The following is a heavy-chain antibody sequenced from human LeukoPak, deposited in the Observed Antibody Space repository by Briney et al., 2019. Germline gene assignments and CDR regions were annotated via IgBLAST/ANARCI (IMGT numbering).Heavy chain of an antibody. CDR3: ARGRYYYGSGSQIYYYYYYMDV. D-gene: IGHD3-10*01. CDR2: ISYDGSNK. J-gene: IGHJ6*03. V-gene: IGHV3-30*04. Sequence: PGRSLRLSCAASGFTFSSYAMQWVRQAPGKGLEWVAVISYDGSNKYYADSVKGRFTISRDNSKNTLYLQMNSLRAEDTAVYYCARGRYYYGSGSQIYYYYYYMDVWGKGTTVTVSS. CDR1: GFTFSSYA.